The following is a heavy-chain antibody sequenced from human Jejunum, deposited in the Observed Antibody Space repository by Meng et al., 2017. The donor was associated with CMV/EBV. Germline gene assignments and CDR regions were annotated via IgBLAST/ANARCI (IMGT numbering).Heavy chain of an antibody. Sequence: QVQLVQSGAEVKKPGASVKVSCKASGYIFTDYYIHWVRQAPGQGLEWMGWINADNGITEYSEKFQGRVTMTRDTSISTAYLELSSLRFDDTALYYCVRDPYNTRANPFDPWGQGSLVTVSS. D-gene: IGHD3-3*01. CDR1: GYIFTDYY. CDR3: VRDPYNTRANPFDP. V-gene: IGHV1-2*02. CDR2: INADNGIT. J-gene: IGHJ5*02.